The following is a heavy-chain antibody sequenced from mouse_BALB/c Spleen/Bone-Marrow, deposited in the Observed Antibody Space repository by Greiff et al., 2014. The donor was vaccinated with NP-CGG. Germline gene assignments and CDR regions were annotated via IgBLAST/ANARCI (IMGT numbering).Heavy chain of an antibody. CDR1: GFNIKDTY. CDR2: IDPANGNT. CDR3: ARGYYEGSPYAMDY. D-gene: IGHD1-1*01. Sequence: EVQLQQSGAELVKPGASVKLSCTASGFNIKDTYMHWVKQRPEQGLEWIGRIDPANGNTKYDPKFQGKATITADTSSNTAYLQLSNLTSEDSAVYYCARGYYEGSPYAMDYWGQGTSVTVSS. J-gene: IGHJ4*01. V-gene: IGHV14-3*02.